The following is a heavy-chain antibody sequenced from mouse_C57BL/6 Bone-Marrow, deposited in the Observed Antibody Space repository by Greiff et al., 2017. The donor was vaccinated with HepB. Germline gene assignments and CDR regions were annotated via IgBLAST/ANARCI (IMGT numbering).Heavy chain of an antibody. CDR3: ARGIPTVEDAMDY. D-gene: IGHD1-1*01. V-gene: IGHV1-76*01. CDR1: GYTFTDYY. J-gene: IGHJ4*01. CDR2: IYPGSGNT. Sequence: QVQLQQSGAELVRPGASVKLSCKASGYTFTDYYINWVKQRPGQGLEWIARIYPGSGNTYYNEKFKGKATLTAEKSSSTAYMQLSSLTSEDSAVYFCARGIPTVEDAMDYWGQGTSVTVSS.